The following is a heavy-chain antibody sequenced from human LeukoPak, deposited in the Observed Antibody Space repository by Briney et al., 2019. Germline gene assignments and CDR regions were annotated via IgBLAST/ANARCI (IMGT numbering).Heavy chain of an antibody. Sequence: PSETLSLTCDVYGGSFSGYYWSWIRQPPGKGLEWIGEINHSGSTNYNPAPKSRVTISVDTSKSKFSLKLSSVTAADTAVYYCARRLPYSSSWYNWFDPWGQGTLVTVSS. V-gene: IGHV4-34*01. J-gene: IGHJ5*02. CDR1: GGSFSGYY. CDR2: INHSGST. CDR3: ARRLPYSSSWYNWFDP. D-gene: IGHD6-13*01.